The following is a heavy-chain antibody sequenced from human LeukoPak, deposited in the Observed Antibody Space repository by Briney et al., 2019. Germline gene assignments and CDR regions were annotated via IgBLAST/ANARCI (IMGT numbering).Heavy chain of an antibody. CDR2: IYHVGSP. J-gene: IGHJ4*02. CDR1: GYSISSTYY. D-gene: IGHD3-10*01. V-gene: IGHV4-38-2*02. CDR3: ARGFHYHYYGSGSYSFLAY. Sequence: SETLSLTCSVSGYSISSTYYWGWIRQTPGKGLEWIGTIYHVGSPYYSPSLKSRVTISVDTSKNQFSLKLSSVTAADTAVYYCARGFHYHYYGSGSYSFLAYWGQGTLVTVSS.